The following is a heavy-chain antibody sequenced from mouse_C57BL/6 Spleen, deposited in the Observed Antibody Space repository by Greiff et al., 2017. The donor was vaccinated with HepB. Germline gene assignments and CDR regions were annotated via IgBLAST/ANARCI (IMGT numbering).Heavy chain of an antibody. CDR3: ARGDYGTEFAY. CDR1: GYAFSSSW. V-gene: IGHV1-82*01. J-gene: IGHJ3*01. D-gene: IGHD1-1*01. Sequence: VQLQQSGPELVKPGASVKISCKASGYAFSSSWMNWVKQRPGKGLEWIGRIYPGDGDTNYNGKFKGKATLTADKSSSTAYMQLSSLTSEDSAVYFCARGDYGTEFAYWGQGTLVTVSA. CDR2: IYPGDGDT.